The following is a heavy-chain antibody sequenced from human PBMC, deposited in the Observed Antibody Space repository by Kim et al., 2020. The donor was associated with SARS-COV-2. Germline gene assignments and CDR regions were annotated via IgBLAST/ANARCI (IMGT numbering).Heavy chain of an antibody. D-gene: IGHD2-21*01. CDR1: GFTFTSHS. Sequence: GGSLRLSCAASGFTFTSHSMIWVRQAPGRGLEWVSSIDSSGNYIYYVDSVKGRFTVSRDNARNSLYLQMNSLRAEDTSVYYCARGGIVRTFDIWGQGTMVTVSS. CDR2: IDSSGNYI. V-gene: IGHV3-21*01. CDR3: ARGGIVRTFDI. J-gene: IGHJ3*02.